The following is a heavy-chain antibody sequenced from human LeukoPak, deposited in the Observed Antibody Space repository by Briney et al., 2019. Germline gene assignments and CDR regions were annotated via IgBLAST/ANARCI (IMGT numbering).Heavy chain of an antibody. CDR1: GFTFSIYA. CDR2: ISGSGGGT. Sequence: PGGSLRLSCAASGFTFSIYAMSWVRQAPGKGLEWVSAISGSGGGTYAADSVTGRFTISRDNSRNTLFLQMNDLRVEDTAVYYCVKGGPMVRGLNGLDYWGQGTLVTVSS. D-gene: IGHD3-10*01. V-gene: IGHV3-23*01. J-gene: IGHJ4*02. CDR3: VKGGPMVRGLNGLDY.